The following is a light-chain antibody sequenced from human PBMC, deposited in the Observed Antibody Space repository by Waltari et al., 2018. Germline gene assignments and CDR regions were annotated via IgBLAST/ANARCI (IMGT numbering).Light chain of an antibody. CDR1: RSVLISAGYSS. J-gene: IGKJ2*01. Sequence: DIVLTQSPLSLPVTPGEPTSIYCMSSRSVLISAGYSSLDLYLHKPGQPPQLLIYDTSVRPSGVPDRFTGSGSGTDFTLKIRRVEAEDVGVYYCMQGLQIPVTFGQGTTLEIK. V-gene: IGKV2-28*01. CDR3: MQGLQIPVT. CDR2: DTS.